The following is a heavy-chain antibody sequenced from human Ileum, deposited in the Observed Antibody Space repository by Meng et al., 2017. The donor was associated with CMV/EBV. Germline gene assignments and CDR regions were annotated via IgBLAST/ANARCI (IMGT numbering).Heavy chain of an antibody. D-gene: IGHD4-17*01. CDR1: GHSLISYDHY. CDR3: ARELRYGDYYFDS. J-gene: IGHJ4*02. CDR2: VFYSGST. Sequence: QVLLQAPGPGLVKSSQTLTLTCNGSGHSLISYDHYWSWIRQPPGKGLEWIGYVFYSGSTYSPPSLMIRFTISVDTSKNQFSLRLSSVTAADTAVYYCARELRYGDYYFDSWGQGTLVTVSS. V-gene: IGHV4-30-4*08.